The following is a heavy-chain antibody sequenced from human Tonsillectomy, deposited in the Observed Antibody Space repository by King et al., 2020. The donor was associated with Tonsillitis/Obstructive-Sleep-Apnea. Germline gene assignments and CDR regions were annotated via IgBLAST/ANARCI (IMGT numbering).Heavy chain of an antibody. CDR2: INHSGGT. Sequence: VQLQQWGAGLLNPSETLSLTCAVYGGSFSGSYWSWIRQPPAKGLEWIGEINHSGGTNYNPSLKSRVTISLDSSKNQFSLKLTSVTAADTAVYYCARDKIVVLSVAIPSYFDYWGQGTQVTVSS. D-gene: IGHD2-2*01. CDR1: GGSFSGSY. CDR3: ARDKIVVLSVAIPSYFDY. V-gene: IGHV4-34*01. J-gene: IGHJ4*02.